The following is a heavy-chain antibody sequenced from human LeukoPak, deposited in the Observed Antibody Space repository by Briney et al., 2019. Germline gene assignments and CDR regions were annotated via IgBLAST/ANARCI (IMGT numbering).Heavy chain of an antibody. CDR1: GFTFSNYE. Sequence: GGSLRLSCAASGFTFSNYEMNWVRQAPGKGLEWVANIKPDGSQIYYVDSVKGRFTISRDNAKNSLYLQMNSLRAEDTAVYYCARDLNWETYWGQGTLVTVSS. J-gene: IGHJ4*02. CDR2: IKPDGSQI. D-gene: IGHD1-1*01. CDR3: ARDLNWETY. V-gene: IGHV3-7*01.